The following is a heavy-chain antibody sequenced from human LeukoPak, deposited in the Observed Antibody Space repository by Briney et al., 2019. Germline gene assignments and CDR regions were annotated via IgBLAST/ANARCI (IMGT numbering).Heavy chain of an antibody. D-gene: IGHD4-17*01. V-gene: IGHV3-21*01. CDR2: ISSTSTYI. CDR1: GYTFSSFT. Sequence: GGSLRLSCAASGYTFSSFTMNWVRQAPGKGLESVSSISSTSTYIHYAGSVKGRFTISRDNAKNSLYLQMNRLRAEDTAVYYCARFDYADYLAFDYWGQGTLVTVSS. J-gene: IGHJ4*02. CDR3: ARFDYADYLAFDY.